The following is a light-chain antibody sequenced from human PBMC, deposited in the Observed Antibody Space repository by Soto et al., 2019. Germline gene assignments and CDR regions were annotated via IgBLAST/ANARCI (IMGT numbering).Light chain of an antibody. CDR3: QSYDDSLSVHYV. CDR1: SSNIGSTYD. J-gene: IGLJ1*01. Sequence: QAVVTQPPSVSGAPGQRVTISCTGSSSNIGSTYDVQWYQQLPGTAPKLPIHGNTNRPSGVPDRFSGSKSGTSASLAITGLQADDEADYYCQSYDDSLSVHYVFGTGTKLTVL. V-gene: IGLV1-40*01. CDR2: GNT.